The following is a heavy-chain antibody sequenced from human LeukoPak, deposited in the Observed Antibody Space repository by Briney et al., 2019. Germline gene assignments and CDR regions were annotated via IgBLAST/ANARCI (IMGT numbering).Heavy chain of an antibody. V-gene: IGHV4-39*07. CDR1: GGSISSSSYY. Sequence: SETLSLTCTVSGGSISSSSYYWGWIRQAPGKGLEWIGSFEYGGSTYYNPSLKSRVTISVDTSKNQFSLKLSSVTAADTAVYYCARAVLSYCRGGSCPYFDYWGQGTLVTVSS. CDR3: ARAVLSYCRGGSCPYFDY. D-gene: IGHD2-15*01. CDR2: FEYGGST. J-gene: IGHJ4*01.